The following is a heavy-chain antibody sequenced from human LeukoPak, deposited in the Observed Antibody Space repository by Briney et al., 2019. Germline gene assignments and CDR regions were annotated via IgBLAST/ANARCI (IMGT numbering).Heavy chain of an antibody. CDR2: INPDGSAK. CDR3: ARHFSTYSYGLDV. CDR1: RFTFSNFW. V-gene: IGHV3-7*01. J-gene: IGHJ6*02. D-gene: IGHD3-3*02. Sequence: PGGSLRLSCAASRFTFSNFWMSWVRQAPGKGLEWVANINPDGSAKYYVDSVKGRFTISRDNAENSLYLQMNSLRPEDTAVYYCARHFSTYSYGLDVWGQGTTVTVSS.